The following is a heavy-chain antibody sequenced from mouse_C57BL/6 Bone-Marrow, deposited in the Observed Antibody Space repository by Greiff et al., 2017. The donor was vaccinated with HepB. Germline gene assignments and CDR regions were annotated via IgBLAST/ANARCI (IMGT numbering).Heavy chain of an antibody. Sequence: VKLVESGPGLVQPSQSLSITCTVSGFSLTSYGVHWVRQSPGKGLEWLGVIWSGGSTDYNAAFISRLSISKDNSKSQVFFKMNSLQADDTAIYYCARSYYSNFAYWGQGTLVTVSA. CDR3: ARSYYSNFAY. J-gene: IGHJ3*01. V-gene: IGHV2-2*01. CDR2: IWSGGST. CDR1: GFSLTSYG. D-gene: IGHD2-5*01.